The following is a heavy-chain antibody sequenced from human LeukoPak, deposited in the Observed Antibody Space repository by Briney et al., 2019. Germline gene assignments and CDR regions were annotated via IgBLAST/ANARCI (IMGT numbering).Heavy chain of an antibody. J-gene: IGHJ4*02. CDR2: INPNSGGT. V-gene: IGHV1-2*06. Sequence: ASVKVSCKASGGTFSSYVISWVRQAPGQGLEWMGRINPNSGGTNYAQKFQGRVTVTRDTSISTAYMELSRLRSDDTAVYYCARGGYSYGEFDYWGQGTLVTVSS. CDR3: ARGGYSYGEFDY. CDR1: GGTFSSYV. D-gene: IGHD5-18*01.